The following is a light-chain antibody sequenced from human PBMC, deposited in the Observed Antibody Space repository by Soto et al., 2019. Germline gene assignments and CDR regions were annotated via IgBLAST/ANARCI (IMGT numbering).Light chain of an antibody. CDR2: DVS. V-gene: IGLV2-14*01. Sequence: QSVLTQPASVSGSPGQSITISCTGTSSDVGAYNYVSWYQQHPGKAPKVMIYDVSNRPSGVSDRFSGSKSGNTASLTISGLQAEDEADYYCLSFAISSTYVFGTGTKDTVL. CDR3: LSFAISSTYV. J-gene: IGLJ1*01. CDR1: SSDVGAYNY.